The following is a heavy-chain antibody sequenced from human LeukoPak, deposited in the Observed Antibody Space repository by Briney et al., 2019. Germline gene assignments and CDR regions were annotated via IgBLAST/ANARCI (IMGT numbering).Heavy chain of an antibody. CDR2: IRFDGSHK. V-gene: IGHV3-33*01. CDR3: ARKGQSEDYGKPD. D-gene: IGHD4-17*01. Sequence: GGSLRLSYAASGFTFSNHGMHWVRQAPGKGLEWVALIRFDGSHKYYADSVKGRFTISRDNSKNTLHLQMNSLKAEDTAVYYCARKGQSEDYGKPDWGQGTLVTVSS. CDR1: GFTFSNHG. J-gene: IGHJ4*02.